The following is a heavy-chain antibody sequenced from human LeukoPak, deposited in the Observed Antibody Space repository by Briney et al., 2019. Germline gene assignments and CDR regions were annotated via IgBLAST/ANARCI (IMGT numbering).Heavy chain of an antibody. CDR1: GFTFSSYA. J-gene: IGHJ4*02. CDR2: ISGRCGRT. V-gene: IGHV3-23*01. CDR3: AKQVAPYYYDSSGYYYAY. D-gene: IGHD3-22*01. Sequence: PGGSLRLSCAASGFTFSSYAMRWVRQAPGKGLEWGSAISGRCGRTYYGVSVKGRFTVSRDNSKYTLYLQMNSLRAEDTAVYYCAKQVAPYYYDSSGYYYAYWGQGTLVTVSS.